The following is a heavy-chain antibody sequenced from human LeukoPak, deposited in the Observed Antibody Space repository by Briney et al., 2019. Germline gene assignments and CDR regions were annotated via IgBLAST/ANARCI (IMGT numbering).Heavy chain of an antibody. Sequence: GGSLRLSCAASGFTFSNSWMDWVRQAPGKGLEWVANIKEDGSEKYYLDSVKGRFTISRDNAKNSLFLQMNNLRADDTATYYCSRSLDYWGQGIQVTVSS. CDR1: GFTFSNSW. V-gene: IGHV3-7*01. CDR3: SRSLDY. CDR2: IKEDGSEK. J-gene: IGHJ4*02.